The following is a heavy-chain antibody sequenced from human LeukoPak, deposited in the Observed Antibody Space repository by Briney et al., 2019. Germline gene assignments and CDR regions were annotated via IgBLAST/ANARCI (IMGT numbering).Heavy chain of an antibody. J-gene: IGHJ3*02. CDR1: GGSISSYY. D-gene: IGHD1-20*01. CDR3: ARDILGITGTTSNAFDI. CDR2: IYYSGST. Sequence: SETLSLTCTVSGGSISSYYWSWIRQPPGKGLEWIGYIYYSGSTNYNPSLKSRVTISVDTSKNQFSLKLSSVTAADTAVYYCARDILGITGTTSNAFDIWGQGTMVTVSS. V-gene: IGHV4-59*12.